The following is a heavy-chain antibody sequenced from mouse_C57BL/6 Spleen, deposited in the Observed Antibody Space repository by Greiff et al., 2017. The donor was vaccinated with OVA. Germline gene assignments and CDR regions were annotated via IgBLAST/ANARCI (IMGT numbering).Heavy chain of an antibody. Sequence: VQLQQPGAELVMPGASVKLSCKASGYTFTSYWMHWVKQRPGQGLEWIGEIDPSDSYTNYNQKFKGKSTLTVDKSSSTAYMQLSSLTSEDSAVYYCARWGNTGEWFADWGQGTLVTVSA. D-gene: IGHD1-1*01. J-gene: IGHJ3*01. V-gene: IGHV1-69*01. CDR1: GYTFTSYW. CDR2: IDPSDSYT. CDR3: ARWGNTGEWFAD.